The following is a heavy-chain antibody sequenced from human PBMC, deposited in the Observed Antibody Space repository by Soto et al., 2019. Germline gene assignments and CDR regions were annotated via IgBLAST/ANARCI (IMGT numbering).Heavy chain of an antibody. J-gene: IGHJ4*02. D-gene: IGHD3-10*01. CDR3: AKDQTPLLWFGELLSGDY. Sequence: GGSLRLSCAASGFTFSSYGMHWVRQAPGKGLEWVAVISYDGSNKYYADSVKGRFTISRDNSKNTLYLQMNSLRAEDTAVYYCAKDQTPLLWFGELLSGDYWGQGTLVTVSS. CDR2: ISYDGSNK. CDR1: GFTFSSYG. V-gene: IGHV3-30*18.